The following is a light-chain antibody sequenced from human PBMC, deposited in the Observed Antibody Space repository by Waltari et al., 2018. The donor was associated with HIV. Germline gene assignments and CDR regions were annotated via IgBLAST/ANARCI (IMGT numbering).Light chain of an antibody. CDR2: DLS. J-gene: IGLJ2*01. V-gene: IGLV2-14*03. CDR1: SSDVGGYNY. CDR3: SSYTGSSTVV. Sequence: QSALTQPASVSGSPGQSITISCTGTSSDVGGYNYVSWYQQNPGKAPKLMIYDLSNWPSGGSNRFSGSKSGNTASLTISGLQAEDEADYYCSSYTGSSTVVFGGGTKLTVL.